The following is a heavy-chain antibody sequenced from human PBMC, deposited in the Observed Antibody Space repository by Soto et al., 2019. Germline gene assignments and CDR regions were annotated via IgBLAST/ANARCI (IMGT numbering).Heavy chain of an antibody. D-gene: IGHD3-22*01. CDR3: AKSPASYYYDSSGYYYYYGMDV. Sequence: GGSLRLSCAASGFTFSSYAMSWVRQAPGKGLEWVSAISGSGGSTYYADSVKGRFTISRDNSKNTLYLQMNSLRAEDTAVYYCAKSPASYYYDSSGYYYYYGMDVWGQGTTVTVSS. J-gene: IGHJ6*02. V-gene: IGHV3-23*01. CDR1: GFTFSSYA. CDR2: ISGSGGST.